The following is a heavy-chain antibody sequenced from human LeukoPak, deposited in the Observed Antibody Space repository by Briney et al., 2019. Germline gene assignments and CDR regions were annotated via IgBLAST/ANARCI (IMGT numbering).Heavy chain of an antibody. V-gene: IGHV3-74*01. D-gene: IGHD6-13*01. J-gene: IGHJ4*02. CDR3: ARAYSSSWYDYFDY. CDR2: IRSDGRTT. Sequence: GGSLRLSCAVSGFTFSTYWMHWVRQAPGKGLVWVSHIRSDGRTTTYADSVKGRFTISRDNAKNTLYLQMNSLRAEDTAVYYCARAYSSSWYDYFDYWGQGTLVTVSS. CDR1: GFTFSTYW.